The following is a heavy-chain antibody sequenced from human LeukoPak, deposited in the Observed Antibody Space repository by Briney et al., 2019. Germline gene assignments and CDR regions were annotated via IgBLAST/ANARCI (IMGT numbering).Heavy chain of an antibody. CDR3: ARSGDSSGYYYGN. V-gene: IGHV3-23*01. Sequence: GGSLRLSCAASGFTFSDYAMTWVRQAPGKGLESVSIISSGGAGTYYADSVKGRFTISRDNAKNSLFLQMNSLRAEDTAVYYCARSGDSSGYYYGNWGQGTLVTVSS. J-gene: IGHJ4*02. CDR2: ISSGGAGT. CDR1: GFTFSDYA. D-gene: IGHD3-22*01.